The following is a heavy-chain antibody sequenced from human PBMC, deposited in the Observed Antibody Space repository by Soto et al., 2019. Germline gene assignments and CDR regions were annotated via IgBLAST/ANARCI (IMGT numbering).Heavy chain of an antibody. D-gene: IGHD5-18*01. V-gene: IGHV3-23*01. J-gene: IGHJ4*02. Sequence: GGSLRLSCAASGFTFSSYAMSWVRQAPGKGLEWVSAISGSGGSTYYADSVKGRFTISRDNSKNTLYLQMNSLRAEDTAVYYCAKDRWEGYSYGYSDYWGQGTLVTVSS. CDR3: AKDRWEGYSYGYSDY. CDR2: ISGSGGST. CDR1: GFTFSSYA.